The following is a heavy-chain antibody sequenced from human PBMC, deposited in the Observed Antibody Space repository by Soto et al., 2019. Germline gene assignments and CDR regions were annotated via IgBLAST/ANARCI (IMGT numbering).Heavy chain of an antibody. CDR3: ARGGQQLPTGYFQH. D-gene: IGHD6-13*01. Sequence: QVQLVQSGAEVKKPGASVKVSCKASGYTFTSYAMHWVRQAPGQRLEWMGWINAGNGNTKYSQKFQGRVTITRDTSASTAYMELSSLRSEDTAAYYCARGGQQLPTGYFQHWGQGTLVTVSS. J-gene: IGHJ1*01. CDR1: GYTFTSYA. V-gene: IGHV1-3*01. CDR2: INAGNGNT.